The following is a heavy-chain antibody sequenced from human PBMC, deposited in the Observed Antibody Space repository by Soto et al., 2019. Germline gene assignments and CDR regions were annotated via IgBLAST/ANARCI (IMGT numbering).Heavy chain of an antibody. D-gene: IGHD3-3*01. CDR3: ASLYDFWSGYTY. CDR1: GFTFSDHY. V-gene: IGHV3-72*01. CDR2: TRNKANSYTT. Sequence: EVQLVESGGGLVQPGGSLRLSCAASGFTFSDHYMDWVRQAPGKGLEWVGRTRNKANSYTTEYAASVKGRFTITREDSKTTLYLQMNSLKTEDTAVYYCASLYDFWSGYTYWGQGTLVTVSS. J-gene: IGHJ4*02.